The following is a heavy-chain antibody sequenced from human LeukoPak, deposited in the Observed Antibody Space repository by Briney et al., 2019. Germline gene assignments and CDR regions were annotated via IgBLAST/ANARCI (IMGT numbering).Heavy chain of an antibody. CDR1: GGSISSYY. CDR3: ARYYDYVWGSYRENWFDP. V-gene: IGHV4-59*01. D-gene: IGHD3-16*02. Sequence: SETLSLTCTVSGGSISSYYWSWIRQPPGKGLEWIGYIYYSGSTNYNPSLKSRVTISVDTSKNQFSLKLSSVTAAGTAVYYCARYYDYVWGSYRENWFDPWGQGTLVTVSS. J-gene: IGHJ5*02. CDR2: IYYSGST.